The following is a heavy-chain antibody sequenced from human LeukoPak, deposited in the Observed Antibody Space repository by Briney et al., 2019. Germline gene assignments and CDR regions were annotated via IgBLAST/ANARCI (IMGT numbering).Heavy chain of an antibody. D-gene: IGHD5-18*01. J-gene: IGHJ4*02. CDR3: AKVAGYSYVGVYYFDY. Sequence: GGSLRLSCAASGFTFSSYSMNWVRQAPGKGLEWVSSISSSSSYIYYADSVKGRFTISRDNAKNTLYLQMNSLRAEDTAVYYCAKVAGYSYVGVYYFDYWGQGTLVTVSS. V-gene: IGHV3-21*04. CDR1: GFTFSSYS. CDR2: ISSSSSYI.